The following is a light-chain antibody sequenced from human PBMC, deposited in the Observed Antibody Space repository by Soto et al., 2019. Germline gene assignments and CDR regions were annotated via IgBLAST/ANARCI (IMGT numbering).Light chain of an antibody. CDR3: QQYGSSGT. CDR2: GAS. J-gene: IGKJ1*01. CDR1: QSFNSIY. V-gene: IGKV3-20*01. Sequence: EVVLTESPGTLSLSRGERATLSCRASQSFNSIYLAWYQQKPGQGPRLLIYGASNRATGIPDRFSGSGSGTDFTLTISRLEPEDFAVYYCQQYGSSGTFGQGTKVDIK.